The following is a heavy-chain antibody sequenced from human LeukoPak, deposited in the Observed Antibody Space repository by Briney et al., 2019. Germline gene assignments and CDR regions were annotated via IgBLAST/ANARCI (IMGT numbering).Heavy chain of an antibody. V-gene: IGHV3-33*06. D-gene: IGHD4-11*01. J-gene: IGHJ4*02. Sequence: GGSLRLSCAASGFTFNHFGMHWVRQAPGKGLEWVAVIWSDGSNKFYADSVRGRFTISRDDSRKTVYLQMDRMAAEDTAIYYCAEDAQRGFDYSNSLEYWGQGALVTVSS. CDR3: AEDAQRGFDYSNSLEY. CDR1: GFTFNHFG. CDR2: IWSDGSNK.